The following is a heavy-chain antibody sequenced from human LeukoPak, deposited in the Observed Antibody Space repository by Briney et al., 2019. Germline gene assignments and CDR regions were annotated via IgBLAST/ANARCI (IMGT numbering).Heavy chain of an antibody. D-gene: IGHD1-26*01. J-gene: IGHJ4*02. CDR1: GYTFTSCD. V-gene: IGHV1-8*01. CDR2: MNPNSGNT. Sequence: ASVKVSCTASGYTFTSCDINWVRQGTGQGLGWMGWMNPNSGNTGYAQKFQGRGTMTTDTPTTTAYMELRSLRSDDTAVYYCARLGGSYFDYWGQGTLVTVSS. CDR3: ARLGGSYFDY.